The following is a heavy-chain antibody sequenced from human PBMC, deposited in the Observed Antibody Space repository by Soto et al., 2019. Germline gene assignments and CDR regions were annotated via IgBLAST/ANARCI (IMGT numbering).Heavy chain of an antibody. Sequence: ASVKVSCKASGYTFTSYAMHWVRQAPGQRLEWMGWINAGNGNTKYSQKFQGRVTITRDTSASTAYMELSSLRSEDTAVYYCARDSHVLRYFDWLFTDYWGQGTLVTVSS. CDR2: INAGNGNT. V-gene: IGHV1-3*01. CDR1: GYTFTSYA. D-gene: IGHD3-9*01. CDR3: ARDSHVLRYFDWLFTDY. J-gene: IGHJ4*02.